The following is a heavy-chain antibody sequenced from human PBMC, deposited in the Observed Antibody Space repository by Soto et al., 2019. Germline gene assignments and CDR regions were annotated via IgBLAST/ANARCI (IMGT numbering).Heavy chain of an antibody. CDR2: ISSRGTTT. Sequence: LRLSCAASGFIFSNYAMGWVRLAPGKGLEWVSVISSRGTTTYYADSMKGRFTISRDNSKNTLFLQVNSLRDEDAAVYLCVRDQEDDRGMAFEYWGQGTLVTVSS. J-gene: IGHJ4*02. CDR1: GFIFSNYA. CDR3: VRDQEDDRGMAFEY. D-gene: IGHD3-16*01. V-gene: IGHV3-23*01.